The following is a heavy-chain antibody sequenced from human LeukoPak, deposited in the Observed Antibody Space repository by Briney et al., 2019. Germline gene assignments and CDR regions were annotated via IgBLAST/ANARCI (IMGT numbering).Heavy chain of an antibody. CDR2: INYSGST. J-gene: IGHJ2*01. V-gene: IGHV4-30-2*01. CDR1: GGSITSGGYS. CDR3: ARVVTGNFRWYFDL. D-gene: IGHD1-14*01. Sequence: SETLSLTCAVSGGSITSGGYSWSWVRQPPGKDLEWIGYINYSGSTKYNPPLKSRVTISADRSESQFSLKLSSVTAADTAVYYCARVVTGNFRWYFDLWGRGTLVTVSS.